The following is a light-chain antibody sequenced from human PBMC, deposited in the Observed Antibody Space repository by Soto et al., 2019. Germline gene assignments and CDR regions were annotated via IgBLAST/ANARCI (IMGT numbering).Light chain of an antibody. Sequence: QSVLTQPPSVSAAPGQKVTISCSGSSSNIGNNDVSWYQQLPGTAPKLLIFENNKRPSGIPDRFSGSKSGTSATLGITGLQTGDEADYYCGTWDNSLSAGVFGGGTKVTVL. J-gene: IGLJ3*02. V-gene: IGLV1-51*02. CDR1: SSNIGNND. CDR3: GTWDNSLSAGV. CDR2: ENN.